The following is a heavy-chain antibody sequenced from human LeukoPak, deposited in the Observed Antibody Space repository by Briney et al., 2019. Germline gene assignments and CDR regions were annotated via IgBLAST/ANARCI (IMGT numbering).Heavy chain of an antibody. V-gene: IGHV4-39*01. CDR2: IYYSGST. Sequence: ETLSLTCTVSGGSISSSSHYGGWIRQPPGKGLEGIGSIYYSGSTYYNPSLKSRVTISVDTSKNQFSLKLSSVTAAGTAVYYCASDYYDSSGYYYGTWFDPWGQGTLVTVSS. D-gene: IGHD3-22*01. CDR3: ASDYYDSSGYYYGTWFDP. J-gene: IGHJ5*02. CDR1: GGSISSSSHY.